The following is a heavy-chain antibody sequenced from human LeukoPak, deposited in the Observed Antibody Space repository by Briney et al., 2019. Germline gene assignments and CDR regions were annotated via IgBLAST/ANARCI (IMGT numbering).Heavy chain of an antibody. Sequence: PGGSLRLSCAASGSTFSSSAMSWVRQAPGKGLEWVSNISGSGSGGSTYYADSVKGRFTISRDNSKNTLYLQMNSLRAEDTAVYYCAKSGYNRFDYWGQGTLVTVSS. D-gene: IGHD5-24*01. CDR1: GSTFSSSA. CDR2: ISGSGSGGST. J-gene: IGHJ4*02. CDR3: AKSGYNRFDY. V-gene: IGHV3-23*01.